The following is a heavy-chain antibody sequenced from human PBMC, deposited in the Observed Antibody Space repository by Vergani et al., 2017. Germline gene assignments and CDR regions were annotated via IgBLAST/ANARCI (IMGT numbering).Heavy chain of an antibody. CDR2: IYSTGST. CDR3: ARDFVEYGSSQSYHNYYYMDV. J-gene: IGHJ6*03. Sequence: QVQLQESGPGLVKPSETLSLTCSVSGGSINKFYWAWVRQSAEKGLEWMGRIYSTGSTIYNPSLKTRLTMSVHTSKNQFSVELRSVTVADTGVYYCARDFVEYGSSQSYHNYYYMDVWGKGTTVTVSS. CDR1: GGSINKFY. V-gene: IGHV4-4*07. D-gene: IGHD6-6*01.